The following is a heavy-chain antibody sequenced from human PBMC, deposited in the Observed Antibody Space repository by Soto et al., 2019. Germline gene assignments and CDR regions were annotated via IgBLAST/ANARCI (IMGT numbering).Heavy chain of an antibody. V-gene: IGHV4-39*01. CDR1: GGSISSSSHY. CDR2: IYYSGST. J-gene: IGHJ4*02. CDR3: ARGLRYFYWLSPYYYDY. D-gene: IGHD3-9*01. Sequence: PSETLSLTCTVSGGSISSSSHYWGWIRQPPGKGMEWIGTIYYSGSTYYNPSLKSRVTISVDTSKNQFSLKLSSVTAADTAVYYCARGLRYFYWLSPYYYDYWGQGTLVTVSS.